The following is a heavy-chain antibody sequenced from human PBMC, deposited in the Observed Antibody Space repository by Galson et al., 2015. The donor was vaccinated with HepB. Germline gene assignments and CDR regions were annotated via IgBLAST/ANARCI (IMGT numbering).Heavy chain of an antibody. V-gene: IGHV3-33*06. CDR2: IWSDGTNK. CDR3: VKEGSWFGGDWFDP. D-gene: IGHD3-16*01. Sequence: SLRLSCAASGFTFRIHGMNWVRQAPGKGLEWVASIWSDGTNKYYADSVKGRFTISRDNSKDTVFLQMDSLRAEDTAVYYCVKEGSWFGGDWFDPWGQGALVTVS. CDR1: GFTFRIHG. J-gene: IGHJ5*02.